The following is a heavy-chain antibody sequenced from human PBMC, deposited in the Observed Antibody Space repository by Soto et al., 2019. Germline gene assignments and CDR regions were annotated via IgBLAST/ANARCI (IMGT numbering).Heavy chain of an antibody. CDR1: GASMNNYY. V-gene: IGHV4-59*01. CDR3: VRSGHTFGGVM. J-gene: IGHJ4*02. CDR2: MYPSGSS. D-gene: IGHD3-16*01. Sequence: SETLSLTCSVSGASMNNYYGSWVRQPPGRGLEWIGYMYPSGSSNYNSSLKSRVTISVDTSKNQFSLKLSSVTAADTAVYYCVRSGHTFGGVMWGLGTLVTVS.